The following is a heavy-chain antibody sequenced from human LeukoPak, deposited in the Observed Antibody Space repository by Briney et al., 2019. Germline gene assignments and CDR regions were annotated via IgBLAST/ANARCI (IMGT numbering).Heavy chain of an antibody. D-gene: IGHD7-27*01. J-gene: IGHJ6*02. V-gene: IGHV3-73*01. CDR3: TKTGVRGYYYSGMDV. CDR2: IRSKVNNYAT. Sequence: GGSLRLSCAASGFTFSGSSLYWVRQAPGKGLEWVGRIRSKVNNYATAYAAAVEGRFSISRDDSMNTTSLQMNNLKTEDTAVYYCTKTGVRGYYYSGMDVWGQGTTVTVSS. CDR1: GFTFSGSS.